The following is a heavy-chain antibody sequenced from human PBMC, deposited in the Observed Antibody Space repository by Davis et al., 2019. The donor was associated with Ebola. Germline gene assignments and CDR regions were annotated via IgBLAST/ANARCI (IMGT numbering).Heavy chain of an antibody. V-gene: IGHV3-9*01. D-gene: IGHD3-9*01. CDR1: GFTFGDHA. CDR3: ARVNAVTGYSRFDP. CDR2: ISWNSESI. Sequence: SLKISCAGSGFTFGDHAMHWVRQAPGKGLEWVSGISWNSESIVYADSVKGRFTISRDNAKNSLYLEMSSLRAEDTASYYCARVNAVTGYSRFDPWGQGTLVTVSS. J-gene: IGHJ5*02.